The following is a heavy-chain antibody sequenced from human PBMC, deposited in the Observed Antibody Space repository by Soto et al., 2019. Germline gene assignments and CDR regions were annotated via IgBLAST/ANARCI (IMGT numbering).Heavy chain of an antibody. Sequence: GGSLRLSCAASGFTFSNAWMNWVRQAPGKGLEWVGRIKSKTDGGTTDYAAPVKGRFTISRDDSKNTLYLQMNSLKTEGTVLYYCTTGFGWGGGGREPIGYRGQGNLVNGS. CDR2: IKSKTDGGTT. CDR1: GFTFSNAW. J-gene: IGHJ4*03. CDR3: TTGFGWGGGGREPIGY. V-gene: IGHV3-15*07. D-gene: IGHD3-10*01.